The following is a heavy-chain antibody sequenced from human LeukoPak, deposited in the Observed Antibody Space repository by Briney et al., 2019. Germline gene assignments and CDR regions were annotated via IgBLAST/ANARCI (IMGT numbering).Heavy chain of an antibody. CDR2: ISYDGSNK. CDR1: GFTFSSYG. CDR3: AKEGRCSGGSCYWSPH. V-gene: IGHV3-30*18. D-gene: IGHD2-15*01. J-gene: IGHJ1*01. Sequence: GGSLRLSCAASGFTFSSYGMHWVRQAPGKGLEWVAVISYDGSNKYYADSVKGRFTISRDNSKNTLYLQMNSLRAEDTAVYYCAKEGRCSGGSCYWSPHWGQGTLVTVSS.